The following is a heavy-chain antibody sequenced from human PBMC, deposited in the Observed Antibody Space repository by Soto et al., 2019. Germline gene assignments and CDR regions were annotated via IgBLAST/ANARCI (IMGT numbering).Heavy chain of an antibody. J-gene: IGHJ4*02. D-gene: IGHD3-22*01. V-gene: IGHV3-48*02. CDR1: GFTFSSYS. Sequence: GGSLRLSCAASGFTFSSYSMNWVRQAPGKGLEWVSYISSSSSTIYYADSVKGRFTISRDNAKNSLYLQMNSLRDEDTVVYYCARDYYDSSGYFHFDYWGQGTLVTVSS. CDR3: ARDYYDSSGYFHFDY. CDR2: ISSSSSTI.